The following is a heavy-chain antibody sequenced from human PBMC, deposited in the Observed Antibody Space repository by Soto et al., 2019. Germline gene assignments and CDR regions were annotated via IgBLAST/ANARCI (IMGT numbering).Heavy chain of an antibody. CDR3: ARVDEGIAVAGGADRYYYYGMDV. Sequence: EVQLLESGGGLVQPGGSPRLSCAASGFTFSSYAMSWVRQAPGKGLEWVSAISGSGGSTYYADSVKGRFTISRDNSKNTLYLQMNSLRAEDTAVYYCARVDEGIAVAGGADRYYYYGMDVWGQGTTVTVSS. CDR2: ISGSGGST. CDR1: GFTFSSYA. J-gene: IGHJ6*02. V-gene: IGHV3-23*01. D-gene: IGHD6-19*01.